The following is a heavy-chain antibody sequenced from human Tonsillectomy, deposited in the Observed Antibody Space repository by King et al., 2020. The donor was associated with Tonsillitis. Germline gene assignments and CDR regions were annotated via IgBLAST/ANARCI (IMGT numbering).Heavy chain of an antibody. D-gene: IGHD6-19*01. CDR1: GFTFSSYG. CDR2: ISYDGSNK. CDR3: AGGEDGIGWYSDYYSYYVMDV. V-gene: IGHV3-30*03. J-gene: IGHJ6*02. Sequence: VQLVESGGGVVQPGRSLRLSCAASGFTFSSYGMHWVRQAPGKGLEWVAVISYDGSNKYYADSVKGRFTISRENSKNTLYLQMDSLRGEDTAVYYCAGGEDGIGWYSDYYSYYVMDVWGQGTTVTVSS.